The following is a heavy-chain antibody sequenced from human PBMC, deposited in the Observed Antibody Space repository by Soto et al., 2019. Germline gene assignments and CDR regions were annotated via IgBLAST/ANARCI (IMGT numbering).Heavy chain of an antibody. Sequence: QVPLVQSGAEVKKPGASVKVSCKASGYTFTSYGISWVRQAPGQGLEWMGWISAYNGNTNYAQKLQGRVTMTTDTSTSTASMELRSLRSDDTAVYYSSRDLEWLLETGMGYYYGMDVWGQGTTVTVSS. D-gene: IGHD3-3*01. V-gene: IGHV1-18*01. CDR3: SRDLEWLLETGMGYYYGMDV. CDR1: GYTFTSYG. J-gene: IGHJ6*02. CDR2: ISAYNGNT.